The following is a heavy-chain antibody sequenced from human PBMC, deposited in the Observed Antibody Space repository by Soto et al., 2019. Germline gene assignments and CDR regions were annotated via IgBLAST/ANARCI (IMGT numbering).Heavy chain of an antibody. CDR1: GFTFSSYW. D-gene: IGHD1-26*01. CDR2: IKQDGSEK. V-gene: IGHV3-7*05. J-gene: IGHJ6*02. Sequence: EVQLVESGGGLVQPGGSLRLSCAASGFTFSSYWMSWVRQAPGKGLEWVANIKQDGSEKYYVDSVKGRFTISRDNAKNSLYLQMNSLRAEDTAVYYCARDPGATTPWSMDVWGQGTTVTVSS. CDR3: ARDPGATTPWSMDV.